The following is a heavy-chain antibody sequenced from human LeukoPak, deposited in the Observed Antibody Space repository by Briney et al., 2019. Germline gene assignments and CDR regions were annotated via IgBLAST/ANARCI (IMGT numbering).Heavy chain of an antibody. Sequence: ASVTVSCKASGYTFTSYDINWVRQATGQGLEWMGWMNPNSGNTGYAQKFQGRVTMTRNTSISTAYMELSSLRSEDTAVYYCARGLRVITMVRGVVNWFDPWGQGTLVTVSS. V-gene: IGHV1-8*01. CDR1: GYTFTSYD. J-gene: IGHJ5*02. CDR2: MNPNSGNT. CDR3: ARGLRVITMVRGVVNWFDP. D-gene: IGHD3-10*01.